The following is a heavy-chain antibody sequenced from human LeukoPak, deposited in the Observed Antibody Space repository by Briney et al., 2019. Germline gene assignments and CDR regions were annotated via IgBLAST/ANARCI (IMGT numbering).Heavy chain of an antibody. D-gene: IGHD1-14*01. CDR1: GFTFSSYW. CDR3: ARDRGLPPETLDY. Sequence: GGSLRLSCAASGFTFSSYWMHWVRQAPGKGLVWVSRINSDGSSTSYADSVKGRFTISRDNAKNALYLQMNSLRAEDTAVYYCARDRGLPPETLDYWGQGTLVTVSS. CDR2: INSDGSST. V-gene: IGHV3-74*01. J-gene: IGHJ4*02.